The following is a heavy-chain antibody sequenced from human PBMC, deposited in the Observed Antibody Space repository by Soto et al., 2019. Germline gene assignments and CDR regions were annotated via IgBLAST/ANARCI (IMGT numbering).Heavy chain of an antibody. CDR3: AKLSVVVVAATDWFDP. Sequence: PGGSLRLSCAASGFTFGSYAMTWVRQAPGKGLEWVSDISNSGDSTYYTDSVKGRFTISRDNSTNTLYLQMNSLRAEDTAVYYCAKLSVVVVAATDWFDPWGQGTLVTVSS. CDR2: ISNSGDST. J-gene: IGHJ5*02. V-gene: IGHV3-23*01. D-gene: IGHD2-15*01. CDR1: GFTFGSYA.